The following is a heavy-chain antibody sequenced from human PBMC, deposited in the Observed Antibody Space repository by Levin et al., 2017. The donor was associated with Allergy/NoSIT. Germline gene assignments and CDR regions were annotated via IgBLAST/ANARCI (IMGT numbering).Heavy chain of an antibody. V-gene: IGHV1-24*01. Sequence: GASVKVSCKVSGYTLTELSMHWVRQAPGKGLEWMGGFDPEDGETIYAQKFQGRVTMTEDTSTDTAYMELSSLRSEDTAVYYCATRGVLGGDVMAFDIWGQGTMVTVSS. CDR1: GYTLTELS. CDR2: FDPEDGET. D-gene: IGHD2-21*01. CDR3: ATRGVLGGDVMAFDI. J-gene: IGHJ3*02.